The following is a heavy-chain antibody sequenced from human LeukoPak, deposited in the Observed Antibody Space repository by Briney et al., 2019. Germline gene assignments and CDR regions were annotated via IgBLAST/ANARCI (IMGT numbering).Heavy chain of an antibody. CDR1: GVSISSGGYY. D-gene: IGHD6-13*01. CDR3: ARMYSSSWYGNNNWFDP. J-gene: IGHJ5*02. CDR2: IYYSGST. Sequence: PSETLSLTCTVSGVSISSGGYYWSWIRQHPGKGLEWIGYIYYSGSTYYNPSLKSRVTISVDTSKNQFSLKLSSVTAADTAVYYCARMYSSSWYGNNNWFDPWGQGTLVTVSS. V-gene: IGHV4-31*03.